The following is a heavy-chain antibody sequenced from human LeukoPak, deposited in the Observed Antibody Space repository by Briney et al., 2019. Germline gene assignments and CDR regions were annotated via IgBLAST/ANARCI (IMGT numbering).Heavy chain of an antibody. V-gene: IGHV4-61*05. CDR2: IYYSAST. D-gene: IGHD2-21*01. CDR1: GGSISSTNYY. J-gene: IGHJ6*02. Sequence: SETLSLTCTVSGGSISSTNYYWGWIRQPPEKGLEWIGNIYYSASTNYNPSLKSRVTISVDTSKNQCSLRLSSVTAADTAVYYCARGGDPHYGMDVWGQGTTVTVSS. CDR3: ARGGDPHYGMDV.